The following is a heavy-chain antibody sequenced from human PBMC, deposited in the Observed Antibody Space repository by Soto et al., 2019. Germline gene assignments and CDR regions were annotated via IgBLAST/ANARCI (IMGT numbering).Heavy chain of an antibody. V-gene: IGHV3-7*04. CDR3: ARENGDAGGDAFDI. Sequence: EVQLVESGGGLVQPGGSLRLSCAASGFTFSSYWMSWVRQAPGKGLEWVANIKQDGSEKYYVDSVKGRFTISRDNAKNSLYLQMNSLRAEDTAVYYCARENGDAGGDAFDIWGQGTMVTVSS. CDR2: IKQDGSEK. J-gene: IGHJ3*02. CDR1: GFTFSSYW. D-gene: IGHD4-17*01.